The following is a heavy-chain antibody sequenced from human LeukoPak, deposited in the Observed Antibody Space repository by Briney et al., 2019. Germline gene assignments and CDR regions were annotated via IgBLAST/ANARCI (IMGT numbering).Heavy chain of an antibody. D-gene: IGHD2-21*01. CDR2: IYHSGST. V-gene: IGHV4-38-2*02. CDR3: ARLRLWSFDP. Sequence: SETLSLTCTVSGYSISSGYYWGWIRQPPGKGLEWIGSIYHSGSTYHNPSLKSRVAISVDTSKNHFSLKLSSVTAADTAVYYCARLRLWSFDPWGQGTLVTVSS. J-gene: IGHJ5*02. CDR1: GYSISSGYY.